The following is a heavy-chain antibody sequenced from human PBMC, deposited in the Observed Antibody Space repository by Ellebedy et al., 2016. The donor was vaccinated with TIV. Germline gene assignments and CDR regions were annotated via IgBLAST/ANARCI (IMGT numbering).Heavy chain of an antibody. CDR1: GFTFSNYC. D-gene: IGHD1-26*01. V-gene: IGHV3-7*01. CDR2: IKQGGSEI. J-gene: IGHJ4*02. CDR3: ARDGIVGGTTEYYFDY. Sequence: GESLKISCAASGFTFSNYCMSWVRQAPGKGLEWVANIKQGGSEIHYADSVKGRFTISRDNAKKTLYLQMNSLRAEDTAVYFCARDGIVGGTTEYYFDYWGQGTLVTVSS.